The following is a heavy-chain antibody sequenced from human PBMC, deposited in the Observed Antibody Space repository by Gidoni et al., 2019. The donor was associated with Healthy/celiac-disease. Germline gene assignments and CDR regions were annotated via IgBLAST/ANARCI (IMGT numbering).Heavy chain of an antibody. V-gene: IGHV4-31*03. J-gene: IGHJ6*02. CDR1: GGSISSGGYY. CDR3: ARGSGWYRDYYYGMDV. Sequence: QVQLQESGPGLVKPSQTLSLTCTVSGGSISSGGYYWSWIRQHPGKGLEWIGYIYYSGSTYYTPSLKSRVTISVDTSKNQFSLKLSSVTAADTAVYYCARGSGWYRDYYYGMDVWGQGTTVTVSS. D-gene: IGHD6-19*01. CDR2: IYYSGST.